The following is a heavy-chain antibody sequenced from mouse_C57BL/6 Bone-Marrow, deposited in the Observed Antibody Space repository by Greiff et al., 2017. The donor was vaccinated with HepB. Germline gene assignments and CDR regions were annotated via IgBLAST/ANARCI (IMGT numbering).Heavy chain of an antibody. J-gene: IGHJ4*01. CDR3: ARRYYGNRAMDY. V-gene: IGHV2-2*01. CDR1: GFSFTSYG. CDR2: IWSGGST. D-gene: IGHD2-1*01. Sequence: VKLMESGPGLVQPSQSLSITCTVSGFSFTSYGVHWVRQSPGKGLEWLGVIWSGGSTDYNAAFISRLSISKDNSKSQVFFKMNSLQADDTAIYYCARRYYGNRAMDYGGQGTSVTVS.